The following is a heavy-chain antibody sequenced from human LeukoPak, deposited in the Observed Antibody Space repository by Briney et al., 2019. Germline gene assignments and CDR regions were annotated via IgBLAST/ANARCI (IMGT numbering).Heavy chain of an antibody. CDR2: INHSGST. Sequence: SETLSLTCAVYGGSFSGYYWSWIRQPPGKGLEWIGEINHSGSTNYNPSLKSRVTISVDTSKNQFSLKLSSVTAADTAVYYCARRSRYCSSTSCYGFDYWGQGTLVTVSS. CDR3: ARRSRYCSSTSCYGFDY. CDR1: GGSFSGYY. J-gene: IGHJ4*02. V-gene: IGHV4-34*01. D-gene: IGHD2-2*01.